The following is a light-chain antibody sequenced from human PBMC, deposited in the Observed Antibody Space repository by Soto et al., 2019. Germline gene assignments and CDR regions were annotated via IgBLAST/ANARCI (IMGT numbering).Light chain of an antibody. CDR1: QSVSSSY. CDR2: GAS. V-gene: IGKV3-20*01. CDR3: QQYGSTPWT. Sequence: EIVLMQSPGTLSLSPGERATLSCRASQSVSSSYLAWYQQKPGQAPRLLIYGASSRATGIPDRFSGTGSATDFTLTISRLEPEDFAVYYCQQYGSTPWTFGQGTKVEIK. J-gene: IGKJ1*01.